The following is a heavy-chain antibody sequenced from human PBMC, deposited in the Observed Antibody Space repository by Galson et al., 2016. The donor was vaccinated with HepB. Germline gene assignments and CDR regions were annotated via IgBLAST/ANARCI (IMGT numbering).Heavy chain of an antibody. D-gene: IGHD5-18*01. J-gene: IGHJ4*02. V-gene: IGHV4-59*11. CDR2: IYDSGST. Sequence: TVSGGSISSHFCSWIRQPPGKGLEWIGHIYDSGSTNYNPSLQSRVTISVDTSKNQFSLKLSSVTAADTAVYYCARVRQRVKGYSYSPLFDYWGQGTLVTVFS. CDR3: ARVRQRVKGYSYSPLFDY. CDR1: GGSISSHF.